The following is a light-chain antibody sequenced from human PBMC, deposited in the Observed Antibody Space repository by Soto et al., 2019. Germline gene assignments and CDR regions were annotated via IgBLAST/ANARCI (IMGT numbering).Light chain of an antibody. Sequence: DIVMTQSPDSLAVSLGERATINCKSSQSVLYTSNNRNYLAWYQHKPGQPPKLLIYWASTRESGVPDRFSGSGSGTDFTLTVNSLQAEDVAVYYCQQYYGTPFTFGPGTYVHIK. CDR2: WAS. V-gene: IGKV4-1*01. J-gene: IGKJ3*01. CDR3: QQYYGTPFT. CDR1: QSVLYTSNNRNY.